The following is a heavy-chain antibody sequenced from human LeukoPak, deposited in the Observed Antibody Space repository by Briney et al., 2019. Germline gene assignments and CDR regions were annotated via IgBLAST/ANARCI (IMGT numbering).Heavy chain of an antibody. J-gene: IGHJ3*02. Sequence: PRGSLRLSCAASGFTFDDYAMHWVRQAPGKGLEWVSGINWSGDTIGYADSVKGRFTISRDNAKNSLYLQMNSLRGEDTALYYCAKAMRYETRDTFDIWGQGTMVTVSS. CDR2: INWSGDTI. CDR1: GFTFDDYA. D-gene: IGHD2-2*01. V-gene: IGHV3-9*01. CDR3: AKAMRYETRDTFDI.